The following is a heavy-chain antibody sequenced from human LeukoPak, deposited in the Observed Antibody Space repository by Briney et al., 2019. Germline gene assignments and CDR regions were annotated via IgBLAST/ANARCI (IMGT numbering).Heavy chain of an antibody. V-gene: IGHV3-21*01. CDR3: ARDRGSYYGFDY. J-gene: IGHJ4*02. Sequence: GGSPRLSCTVSGFTFSSNSMSWVRQAPGKGLEWVSSISTSGTYIYYADSVKGRFTISRDNAKNSLYLQMNSLRAEDTAVYYCARDRGSYYGFDYWGQGTLVTVSS. CDR2: ISTSGTYI. D-gene: IGHD1-26*01. CDR1: GFTFSSNS.